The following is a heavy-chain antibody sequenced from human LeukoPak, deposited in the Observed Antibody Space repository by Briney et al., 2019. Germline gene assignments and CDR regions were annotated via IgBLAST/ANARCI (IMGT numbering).Heavy chain of an antibody. CDR1: DFIVSSNY. Sequence: GGSLRLSCAVSDFIVSSNYMSWVRQAPGKGLQWVSVIHTGGSTYYADSVKGRFTISRQNFKNTLYLQMNSLTPEDTAVYYCARGSSSSWYFDYWGQGTLVTASS. J-gene: IGHJ4*02. CDR3: ARGSSSSWYFDY. D-gene: IGHD2-2*01. CDR2: IHTGGST. V-gene: IGHV3-53*04.